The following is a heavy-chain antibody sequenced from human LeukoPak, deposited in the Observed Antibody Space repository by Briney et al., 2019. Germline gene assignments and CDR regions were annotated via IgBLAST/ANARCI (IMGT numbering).Heavy chain of an antibody. CDR1: GENFSIYF. V-gene: IGHV4-59*01. J-gene: IGHJ4*02. D-gene: IGHD3-10*01. CDR3: ARGGTYYTSGSYLGY. CDR2: IYHRGSA. Sequence: SETLSLTCAVYGENFSIYFYSWIRQPPGKGLEWIGYIYHRGSATYNPSLKSRVAISLDTSKNQFSLKLSSVTAADTAVYYCARGGTYYTSGSYLGYWGQGTLVTVSS.